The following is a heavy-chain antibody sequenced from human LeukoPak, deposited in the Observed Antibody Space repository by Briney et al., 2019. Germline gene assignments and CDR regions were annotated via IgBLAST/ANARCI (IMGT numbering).Heavy chain of an antibody. CDR1: GYTFTSYG. CDR3: AREGGSVVVPAAGSYMDV. V-gene: IGHV1-18*01. D-gene: IGHD2-2*01. Sequence: ASVKVSCKASGYTFTSYGISWVRQAPGQGLEWMGWISAYNGNTNYAQKLQGRVTMTTDTSTSTAYMELRSLRSDDTAVYYCAREGGSVVVPAAGSYMDVWGKGTTVTVSS. CDR2: ISAYNGNT. J-gene: IGHJ6*03.